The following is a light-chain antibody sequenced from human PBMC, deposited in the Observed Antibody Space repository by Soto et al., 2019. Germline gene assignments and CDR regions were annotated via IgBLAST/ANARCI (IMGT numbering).Light chain of an antibody. CDR1: QSVSSR. CDR2: GAS. Sequence: EIVMTQSPGTLSLSPGERATLSCRASQSVSSRLAWYQQKPGQAPRLLISGASSRATGIPDRFSGSGSGTDFTLTISSLEPEDFAVYYCQQRNNWRDTFGQGTRLEIK. V-gene: IGKV3-11*01. J-gene: IGKJ5*01. CDR3: QQRNNWRDT.